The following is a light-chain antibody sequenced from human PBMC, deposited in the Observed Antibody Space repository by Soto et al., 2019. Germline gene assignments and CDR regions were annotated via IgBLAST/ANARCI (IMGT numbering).Light chain of an antibody. J-gene: IGKJ4*01. Sequence: EIVMTQSPATLSVSTGERATLSCRASQSVDINLAWYQQKPGQAPRLLIFGASTRATGIPARFSGSGSGTDFTLTISSLQSEDFGVYFCQQYDKWPLTFGGGTKVEIK. CDR1: QSVDIN. CDR2: GAS. CDR3: QQYDKWPLT. V-gene: IGKV3D-15*01.